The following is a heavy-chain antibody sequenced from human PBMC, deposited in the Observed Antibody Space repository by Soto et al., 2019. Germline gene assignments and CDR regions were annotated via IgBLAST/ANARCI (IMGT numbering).Heavy chain of an antibody. D-gene: IGHD1-7*01. Sequence: QVQLVQSGAEVKKPGSSVKVSCKASGGTFSSYAISWVRQAPGQGLEWMGGIIPIFGTANYAQKFQGSVTIPADKSTSTAYMELSSLRSEDTAVYYCARVTGTKGGVFDYWGQGTLVIVSS. CDR2: IIPIFGTA. V-gene: IGHV1-69*06. CDR1: GGTFSSYA. CDR3: ARVTGTKGGVFDY. J-gene: IGHJ4*02.